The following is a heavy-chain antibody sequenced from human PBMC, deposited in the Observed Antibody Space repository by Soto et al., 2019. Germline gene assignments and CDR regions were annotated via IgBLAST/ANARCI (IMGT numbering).Heavy chain of an antibody. Sequence: QAQLVQSGVEVKKPGASVKVSCKASGYTFTSYGISWVQQAPGQGPEWMGWISGYKGNTRYAQRLQGRVTLTTDTSTSTAYMELRSLRSDDTAVYYCATRLVTSGAMGAYDIWGQGTMVTVSS. D-gene: IGHD2-2*01. V-gene: IGHV1-18*01. CDR3: ATRLVTSGAMGAYDI. CDR1: GYTFTSYG. CDR2: ISGYKGNT. J-gene: IGHJ3*02.